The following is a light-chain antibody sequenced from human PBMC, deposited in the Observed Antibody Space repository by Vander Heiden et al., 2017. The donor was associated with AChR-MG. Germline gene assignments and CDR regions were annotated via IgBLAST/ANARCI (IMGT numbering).Light chain of an antibody. Sequence: QPALTQPASVSGSPGQSITISCTGTSSDVGAYNYVSWYQRHPGKAPKLMIYDVTKRPSGVSNRFSGSKSGNTASLTISGLQAEDEADYYCSSYTSSSTWVFGGGTKLTVL. V-gene: IGLV2-14*01. CDR1: SSDVGAYNY. CDR2: DVT. J-gene: IGLJ3*02. CDR3: SSYTSSSTWV.